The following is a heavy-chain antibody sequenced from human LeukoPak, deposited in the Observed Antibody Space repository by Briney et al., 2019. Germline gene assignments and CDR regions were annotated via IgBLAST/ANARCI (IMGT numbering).Heavy chain of an antibody. J-gene: IGHJ6*03. V-gene: IGHV3-49*03. CDR1: GFTFGDYA. CDR3: TFFGEGSYYYYYMDV. Sequence: GGSLRLSCTASGFTFGDYAMSWFRQAPGKGLEWVGFIRAKAYGETTEYAASVKGRFTISRDDSKSIAYLQMNSLKTEDIAVYYCTFFGEGSYYYYYMDVWGKGTTVTVSS. CDR2: IRAKAYGETT. D-gene: IGHD3-10*01.